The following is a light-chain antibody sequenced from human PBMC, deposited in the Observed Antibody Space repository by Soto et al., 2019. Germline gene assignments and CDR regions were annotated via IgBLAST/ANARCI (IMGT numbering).Light chain of an antibody. V-gene: IGLV2-14*01. CDR1: SSDVGGYNY. CDR2: EVS. J-gene: IGLJ1*01. CDR3: SSYSTSTTYV. Sequence: QSVLTQPASVSGSPGQSITISCTGTSSDVGGYNYVSWYQQHPGKAPKLMIYEVSNRPSGVSDRFSGSKSGNAASLTISGLQEEEEADYYCSSYSTSTTYVFGTGTKLTAL.